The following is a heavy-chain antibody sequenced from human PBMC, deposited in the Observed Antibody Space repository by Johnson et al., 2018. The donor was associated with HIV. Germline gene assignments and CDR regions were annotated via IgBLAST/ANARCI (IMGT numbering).Heavy chain of an antibody. CDR3: ARDGRGLDAFDI. Sequence: QVQLVESGGGLIQPGGSLRLSCAASGFTVRSNYMSWVRQAPGRGLEWVAFIRYDGSNKYYADSVKGRFTISRDNSKNTLYLQMNSLNVEDTAVYYCARDGRGLDAFDIWGQGTVVTVSS. V-gene: IGHV3-30*02. CDR1: GFTVRSNY. CDR2: IRYDGSNK. D-gene: IGHD3/OR15-3a*01. J-gene: IGHJ3*02.